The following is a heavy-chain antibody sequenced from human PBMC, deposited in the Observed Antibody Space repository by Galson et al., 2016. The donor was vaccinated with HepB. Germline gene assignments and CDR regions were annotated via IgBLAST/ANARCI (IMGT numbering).Heavy chain of an antibody. V-gene: IGHV3-7*02. CDR3: ARGGSRPIDY. J-gene: IGHJ4*02. Sequence: SLRLSCAASGFTFSSYWMSWVRQAPGKRLECVANVKQDGSEQYYMDSVKGRFTISRDNAKNTLYLQMNSLRAEGTAVYYCARGGSRPIDYWGQGTLVTVSS. CDR2: VKQDGSEQ. CDR1: GFTFSSYW. D-gene: IGHD1-26*01.